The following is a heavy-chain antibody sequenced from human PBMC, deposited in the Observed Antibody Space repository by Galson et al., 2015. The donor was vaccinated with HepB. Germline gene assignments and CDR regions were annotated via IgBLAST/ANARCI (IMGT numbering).Heavy chain of an antibody. CDR3: VKDGSYCTNGVCYTSPTFDI. CDR2: ISYHGSNK. CDR1: EFTFSNYA. V-gene: IGHV3-30-3*01. Sequence: SLRLSCAASEFTFSNYAMNWVRQAPGRGLEWVAAISYHGSNKFHADSVKGRFTISRDNSEKTLYLQMNSLRAEDTAVYYCVKDGSYCTNGVCYTSPTFDIWGQGTMVTVSS. J-gene: IGHJ3*02. D-gene: IGHD2-8*01.